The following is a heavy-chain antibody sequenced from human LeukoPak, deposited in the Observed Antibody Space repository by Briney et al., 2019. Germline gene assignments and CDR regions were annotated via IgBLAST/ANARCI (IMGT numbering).Heavy chain of an antibody. CDR2: ISGSGGAT. D-gene: IGHD3-22*01. CDR3: AKRGVVIRVILVGFHKEAYYFDS. CDR1: GITLSNYG. Sequence: GGSLRLSCAVSGITLSNYGMSWVRQAPGKGLEWVAGISGSGGATNYADSVKGRFTISRDNPKNTLYLQMNSLRVEDTAVYFCAKRGVVIRVILVGFHKEAYYFDSWGQGALVTVSS. V-gene: IGHV3-23*01. J-gene: IGHJ4*02.